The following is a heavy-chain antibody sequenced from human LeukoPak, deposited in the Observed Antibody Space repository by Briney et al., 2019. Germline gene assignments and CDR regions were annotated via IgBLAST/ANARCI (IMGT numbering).Heavy chain of an antibody. CDR2: ISGSGGTT. Sequence: GGSLRLSCAASEFTFSSYAIHWVRQAPGKGLEWVSTISGSGGTTYYADSVKGRFTISRDNSKNTLYLQINSLRAEDTALYYCAKGKPAAGTFDYWGQGTLVTVSS. D-gene: IGHD6-13*01. J-gene: IGHJ4*02. CDR3: AKGKPAAGTFDY. CDR1: EFTFSSYA. V-gene: IGHV3-23*01.